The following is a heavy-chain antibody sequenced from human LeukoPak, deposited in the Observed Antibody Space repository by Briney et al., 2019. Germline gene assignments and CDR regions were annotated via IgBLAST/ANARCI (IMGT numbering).Heavy chain of an antibody. CDR3: AKGHTSNWYLFDQ. D-gene: IGHD6-13*01. J-gene: IGHJ4*02. Sequence: GGSLRLSCAASGFTFSSYAMTWVRQAPGKGLEWVSGISTRGGATSYADSVQGRFTISRDNSKNTLYLQMNGLRAEDTAVYYCAKGHTSNWYLFDQWGQGTLVTVSS. V-gene: IGHV3-23*01. CDR2: ISTRGGAT. CDR1: GFTFSSYA.